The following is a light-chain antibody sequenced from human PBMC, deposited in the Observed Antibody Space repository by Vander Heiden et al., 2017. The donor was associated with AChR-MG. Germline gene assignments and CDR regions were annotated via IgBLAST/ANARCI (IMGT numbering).Light chain of an antibody. V-gene: IGKV1-8*01. Sequence: AVQITQSPSSLSASTGDRVTITCRTSQAISSYVAWYQQKPGKAPRLLIYGASTLQSGVPSRFVGSVSGTDFTLTINFLQSEDFATYYCQQYYSYPRTFGQGTKVEIK. CDR3: QQYYSYPRT. J-gene: IGKJ1*01. CDR1: QAISSY. CDR2: GAS.